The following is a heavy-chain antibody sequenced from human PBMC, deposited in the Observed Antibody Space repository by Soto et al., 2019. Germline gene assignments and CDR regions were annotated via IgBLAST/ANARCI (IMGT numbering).Heavy chain of an antibody. Sequence: EVQLVESGGGLVKPGGSLRLSCAASGFTFSSYSMNWVRQAPGKGLEWVSSISSSSSYIYYADSVKGRFTISRDNAKNSLYLQMNSLRAEDTAVYYCASGEGLNMVRGVPDMDVWGKGTTVTVSS. D-gene: IGHD3-10*01. J-gene: IGHJ6*03. CDR2: ISSSSSYI. CDR3: ASGEGLNMVRGVPDMDV. V-gene: IGHV3-21*01. CDR1: GFTFSSYS.